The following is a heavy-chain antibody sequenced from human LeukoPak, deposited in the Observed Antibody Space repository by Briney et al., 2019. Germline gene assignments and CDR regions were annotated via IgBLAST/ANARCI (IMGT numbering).Heavy chain of an antibody. CDR2: IYTGDST. V-gene: IGHV3-53*01. D-gene: IGHD6-19*01. J-gene: IGHJ4*02. CDR3: ARDRGDRSGWYGSDY. Sequence: PGGSLRLSCAASGFSVSSNYMTWVRQAPGKGLEWVSIIYTGDSTNYADSVKGRFTISRHNSRNTLYLQMNSLRIEDTAVYYCARDRGDRSGWYGSDYWGQGTLVTVS. CDR1: GFSVSSNY.